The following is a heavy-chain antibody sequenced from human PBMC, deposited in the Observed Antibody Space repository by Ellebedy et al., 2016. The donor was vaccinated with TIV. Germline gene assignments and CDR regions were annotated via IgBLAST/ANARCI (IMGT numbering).Heavy chain of an antibody. CDR1: GGSFGGYY. V-gene: IGHV4-34*01. CDR2: INHRGST. D-gene: IGHD3-10*01. Sequence: MPSETLSLTCAVYGGSFGGYYWTWIRQPPGKWLDWIGEINHRGSTNYNLSLKSRVTISVDTSKNQFSLQLSSVTAADTAVYYCARGARRVYYYGSGSYLIYFDYWGQGTLVTVSS. CDR3: ARGARRVYYYGSGSYLIYFDY. J-gene: IGHJ4*02.